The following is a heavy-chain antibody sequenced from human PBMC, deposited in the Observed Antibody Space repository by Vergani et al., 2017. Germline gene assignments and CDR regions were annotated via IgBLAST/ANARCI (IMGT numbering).Heavy chain of an antibody. J-gene: IGHJ4*02. Sequence: EVQLVESGGGLVKPGGSLRLSCAASGFTFSSYSMNWVRQAPGKGLEWVSSISSSSSYIYYADSVTGRFTISRDNAKNSLYLQMNSLRAEDTAVYYCARVEGGSYRTPDDYWGQGTLVTVSS. CDR2: ISSSSSYI. CDR1: GFTFSSYS. CDR3: ARVEGGSYRTPDDY. D-gene: IGHD1-26*01. V-gene: IGHV3-21*01.